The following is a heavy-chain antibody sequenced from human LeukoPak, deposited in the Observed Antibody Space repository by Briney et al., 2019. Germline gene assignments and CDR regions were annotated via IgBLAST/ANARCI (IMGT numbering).Heavy chain of an antibody. Sequence: GGSLRLSCAASGFTFDDYAMHWVRQAPGKGLEWVSGISWNSGSIGYADSVKGRFTISRDNAKNSLYLQMNSLGAEDMALYYCAKDQSRMYSSGWMGSWGQGTLVTVSS. D-gene: IGHD6-19*01. CDR3: AKDQSRMYSSGWMGS. CDR1: GFTFDDYA. J-gene: IGHJ4*02. CDR2: ISWNSGSI. V-gene: IGHV3-9*03.